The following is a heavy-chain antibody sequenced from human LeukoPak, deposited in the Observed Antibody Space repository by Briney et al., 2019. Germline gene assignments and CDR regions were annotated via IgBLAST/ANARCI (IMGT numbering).Heavy chain of an antibody. CDR1: GFTFSSYW. D-gene: IGHD1-26*01. J-gene: IGHJ5*02. CDR3: ARDVGSGWFDP. Sequence: GGSLRLSCAASGFTFSSYWMSWVRQAPGKGLEWVANIKQDGSEKYYVDSVKGRFTISRDNDKNSLYLQMNSLRAEDTAVYYCARDVGSGWFDPWGQGTLVTVSS. CDR2: IKQDGSEK. V-gene: IGHV3-7*01.